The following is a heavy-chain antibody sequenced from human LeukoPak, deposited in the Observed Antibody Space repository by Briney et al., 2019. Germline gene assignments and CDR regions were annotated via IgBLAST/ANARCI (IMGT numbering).Heavy chain of an antibody. CDR3: ARGRRGIAAAGTGGDY. Sequence: ASVKVSCKASGYTFTSYDINWVRQATGQGLEWMGWMNPNSGNTGYAQKFQGRVTMTRNTSISTAYMELSSLRSEDTAVYYSARGRRGIAAAGTGGDYWGQGTLVTVSS. J-gene: IGHJ4*02. V-gene: IGHV1-8*01. CDR2: MNPNSGNT. CDR1: GYTFTSYD. D-gene: IGHD6-13*01.